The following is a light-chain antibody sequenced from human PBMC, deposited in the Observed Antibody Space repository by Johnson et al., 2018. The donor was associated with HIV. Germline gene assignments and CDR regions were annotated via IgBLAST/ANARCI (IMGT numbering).Light chain of an antibody. Sequence: QSVLTQPPSVSAAPGQKVTISCSGSSSNIGSHYVSWYQQVPGTAPRLVIYDTIKRHSGIPDRFSDSKSGTSATLGITGLQTGDEADYYCGTWESSLRSYVFGTGTKVTVL. J-gene: IGLJ1*01. V-gene: IGLV1-51*01. CDR1: SSNIGSHY. CDR2: DTI. CDR3: GTWESSLRSYV.